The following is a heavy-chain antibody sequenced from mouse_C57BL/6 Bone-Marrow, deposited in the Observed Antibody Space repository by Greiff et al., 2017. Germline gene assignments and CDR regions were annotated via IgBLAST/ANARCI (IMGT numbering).Heavy chain of an antibody. Sequence: QVQLKQPGAELVKPGASVKLSCKASGYTFTSYWMHWVKQRPGQGLEWIGMIHPNSGSTNYNEKFKSKATLTVDQSSSTAYMQLSSLTSEDSAVYYCAGCSPYAMDYWGQGTSVTVSS. V-gene: IGHV1-64*01. CDR1: GYTFTSYW. CDR3: AGCSPYAMDY. J-gene: IGHJ4*01. D-gene: IGHD3-3*01. CDR2: IHPNSGST.